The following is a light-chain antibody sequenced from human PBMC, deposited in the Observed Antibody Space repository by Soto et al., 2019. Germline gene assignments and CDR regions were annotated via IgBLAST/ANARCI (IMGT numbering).Light chain of an antibody. V-gene: IGKV1-33*01. CDR1: HDIRNY. CDR3: QQYSTSPYT. J-gene: IGKJ2*01. CDR2: DAS. Sequence: DIQMTQSPSSLSASVGDRVTITCQASHDIRNYLNWYQQKPGQAPRLLIHDASRLQTGVPSRFSGSGSGTEFALTISSLQPSDFATYFCQQYSTSPYTFGQGTKLEIK.